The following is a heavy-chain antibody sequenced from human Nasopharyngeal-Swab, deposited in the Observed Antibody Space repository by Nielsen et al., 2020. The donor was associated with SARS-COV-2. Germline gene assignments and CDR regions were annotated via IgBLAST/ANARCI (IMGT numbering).Heavy chain of an antibody. V-gene: IGHV3-48*01. CDR2: ISSSSSTI. J-gene: IGHJ3*02. D-gene: IGHD1-7*01. CDR3: ARDIITGTIVGAFDI. Sequence: WIRQPPGKGLEWVSYISSSSSTIYYADSVKGRFTISRGNAKNSLYLQMNSLRAEDTAVYYCARDIITGTIVGAFDIWDQGTMVTVSS.